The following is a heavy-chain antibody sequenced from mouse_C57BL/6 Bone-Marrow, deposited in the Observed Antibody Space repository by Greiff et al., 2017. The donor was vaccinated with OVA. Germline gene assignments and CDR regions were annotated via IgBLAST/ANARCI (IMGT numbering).Heavy chain of an antibody. V-gene: IGHV1-81*01. J-gene: IGHJ2*01. Sequence: VQLQQSGAELARPGASVKLSCKASGYTFTSYGISWVKQRTGQGLEWIGEIYPRSGNTYYNEKFKGKATLTADKSSSTAYMELRSLTSEDSAVYFCTAQATGDYWGQGTTLTVSA. CDR2: IYPRSGNT. CDR1: GYTFTSYG. CDR3: TAQATGDY. D-gene: IGHD3-2*02.